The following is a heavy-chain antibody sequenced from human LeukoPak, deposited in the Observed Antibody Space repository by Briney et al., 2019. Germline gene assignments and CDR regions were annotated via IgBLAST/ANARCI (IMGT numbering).Heavy chain of an antibody. CDR2: ISSNNGYI. Sequence: GGSLRLACAAAGFSFSRDRMNWVRQAPGKGLEWVASISSNNGYIYYADSVKGRFTISRDNGENSLHLQMNSLRAEDAAVYYCARDLGTRKSIAFADWGQGTLVTVSS. D-gene: IGHD6-6*01. CDR1: GFSFSRDR. J-gene: IGHJ4*02. V-gene: IGHV3-21*01. CDR3: ARDLGTRKSIAFAD.